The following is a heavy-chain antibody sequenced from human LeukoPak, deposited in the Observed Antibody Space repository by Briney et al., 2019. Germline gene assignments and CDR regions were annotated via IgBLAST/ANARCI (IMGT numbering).Heavy chain of an antibody. CDR1: GGSISSYY. V-gene: IGHV4-59*01. Sequence: SETLSLTCTVSGGSISSYYWSWIRQPPGKGLEWIGYIYYSGSTNYNPSLKSRVTVSVDTSKNQFSLRLSSVTAADTAVYYCARVTGYVMEDYFDYWGQGTLVTVSS. J-gene: IGHJ4*02. D-gene: IGHD6-13*01. CDR2: IYYSGST. CDR3: ARVTGYVMEDYFDY.